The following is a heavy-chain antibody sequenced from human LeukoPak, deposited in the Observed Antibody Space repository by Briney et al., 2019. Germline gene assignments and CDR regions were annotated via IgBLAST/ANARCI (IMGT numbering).Heavy chain of an antibody. CDR1: GYTFSGYY. J-gene: IGHJ3*02. Sequence: GASVKVSCKASGYTFSGYYMHWVRQAPGQGLEWMGWVHPNSGGTNLPQKFQGRVTMTRDTSISTAYMELSRLRSDDTAVYYCARLIDGGRGLDIWGQGTMVTVSS. CDR3: ARLIDGGRGLDI. V-gene: IGHV1-2*02. D-gene: IGHD3-16*01. CDR2: VHPNSGGT.